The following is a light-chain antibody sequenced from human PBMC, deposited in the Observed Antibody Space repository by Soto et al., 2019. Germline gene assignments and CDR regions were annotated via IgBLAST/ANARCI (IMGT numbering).Light chain of an antibody. V-gene: IGKV3-11*01. Sequence: EIVLTQSPATLSLSPGERATLSCRASQSVSSYLAWYQQKPGQAPRLLIYDASNRATGIPARFSGSGSGTDFTLTISSLEPEDFAVYYCQQRSNWPVTFGHGTKVAIK. CDR2: DAS. CDR1: QSVSSY. J-gene: IGKJ1*01. CDR3: QQRSNWPVT.